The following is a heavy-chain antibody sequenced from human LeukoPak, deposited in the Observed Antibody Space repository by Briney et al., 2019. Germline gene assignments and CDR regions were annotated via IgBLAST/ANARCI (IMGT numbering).Heavy chain of an antibody. V-gene: IGHV3-23*01. D-gene: IGHD3-10*01. CDR3: AKYYYGSGSYYNSFDY. CDR2: ISGSGGST. CDR1: GFTFSNYW. Sequence: GGSLRVSCAASGFTFSNYWMTWVRQAPGKGLEWVSAISGSGGSTYYADSVKGRFTISRDNSKNTLYLQMNSLRAEDTAVYYCAKYYYGSGSYYNSFDYWGQGTLVTVSS. J-gene: IGHJ4*02.